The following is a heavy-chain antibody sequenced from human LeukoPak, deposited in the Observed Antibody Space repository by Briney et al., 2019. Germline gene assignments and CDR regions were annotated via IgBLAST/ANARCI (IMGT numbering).Heavy chain of an antibody. J-gene: IGHJ4*02. Sequence: PGVSVKVSCKVSGYTLTELSMHWVRQAPGKGLEWMGGFDPEGGETIYAQKFQGRVTMTEDTSTDTAYMELSSLRSEDTAVYYCATPRIVGEYYFDYWGQGTLVTVSS. CDR2: FDPEGGET. D-gene: IGHD1-26*01. CDR1: GYTLTELS. CDR3: ATPRIVGEYYFDY. V-gene: IGHV1-24*01.